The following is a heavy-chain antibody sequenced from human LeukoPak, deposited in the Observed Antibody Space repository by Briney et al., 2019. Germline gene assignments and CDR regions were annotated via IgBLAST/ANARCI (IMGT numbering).Heavy chain of an antibody. J-gene: IGHJ4*02. CDR2: ISDSGGRT. CDR3: AKDPTMIVVVIPDY. V-gene: IGHV3-23*01. D-gene: IGHD3-22*01. CDR1: GITLSNYG. Sequence: PGGSLRLSCAVSGITLSNYGMSWVRQAPGKGLEWVAGISDSGGRTNYADSVKGRFTISRDNSKNTLYLQMNSLRAEDTAVYYCAKDPTMIVVVIPDYWGQGTLVTVSS.